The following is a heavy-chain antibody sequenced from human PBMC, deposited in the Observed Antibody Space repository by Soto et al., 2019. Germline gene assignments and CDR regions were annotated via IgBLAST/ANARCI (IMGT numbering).Heavy chain of an antibody. CDR2: IKSKTDGGTT. D-gene: IGHD3-22*01. V-gene: IGHV3-15*07. CDR3: TTDLPYYYDNRGFDY. CDR1: SVSNAW. J-gene: IGHJ4*02. Sequence: SVSNAWMNWVRXXXXXXXXXVGRIKSKTDGGTTDYAAPVKGRFTISRDDSKNTLYLQMNSLKTEDTAVYYCTTDLPYYYDNRGFDYWGQGTLVTVSS.